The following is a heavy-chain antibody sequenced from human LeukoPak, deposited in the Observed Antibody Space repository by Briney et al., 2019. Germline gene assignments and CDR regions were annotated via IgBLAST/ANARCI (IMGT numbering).Heavy chain of an antibody. CDR2: TYYRSKWYN. CDR3: TRTKEYGTSYYYYYAMDA. Sequence: SQTLSLTCAVSGDSVSSNSAAWNWIRQSPSRGLEWLGRTYYRSKWYNDYAVSVKSRIIINPDTSKNQFSLQLNSVTPEDTAVYFCTRTKEYGTSYYYYYAMDAWGQGTTVTVSS. CDR1: GDSVSSNSAA. J-gene: IGHJ6*02. D-gene: IGHD6-6*01. V-gene: IGHV6-1*01.